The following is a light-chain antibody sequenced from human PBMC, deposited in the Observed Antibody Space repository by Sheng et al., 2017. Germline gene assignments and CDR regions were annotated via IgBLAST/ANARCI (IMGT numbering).Light chain of an antibody. CDR1: SSDVGGYDY. J-gene: IGLJ2*01. V-gene: IGLV2-11*01. Sequence: QSALTQPASVSASPGQSITISCTGTSSDVGGYDYVSWYQQHPGKEPKLIIYDVTERPSGVPDRFSGSKSGNTASLTISGLQTEDEGDYYCCSYAGSSAGRYTVLFGGGTKMTVL. CDR2: DVT. CDR3: CSYAGSSAGRYTVL.